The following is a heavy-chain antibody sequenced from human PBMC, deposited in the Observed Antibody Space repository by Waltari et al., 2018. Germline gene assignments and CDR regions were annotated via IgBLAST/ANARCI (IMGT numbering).Heavy chain of an antibody. Sequence: EVQLLEYGGGLVQPGWSLRLSCAALGFTFRSYAITLVRQAPGEGGEWVSSISGSGAAIYYADSVKGRFTISRDNSKNTLYLQMISLRAEDTAVYYCAEAGLYVRDYYYDYSMGVWGQGTTVTVSS. CDR2: ISGSGAAI. D-gene: IGHD3-16*01. CDR3: AEAGLYVRDYYYDYSMGV. CDR1: GFTFRSYA. J-gene: IGHJ6*02. V-gene: IGHV3-23*01.